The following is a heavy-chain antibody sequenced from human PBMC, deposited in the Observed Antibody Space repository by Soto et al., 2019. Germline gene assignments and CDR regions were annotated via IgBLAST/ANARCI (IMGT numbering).Heavy chain of an antibody. CDR2: ISYDGSNK. Sequence: PGGSLRLSCAASGFTFSSYGMHWVRQAPGKGLEWVAVISYDGSNKYYADSVKGRFTISRDNSKNTLYLQMNSLRAEDTAVYYCAKASSGYPYYFDYWGQGTLVTVSS. D-gene: IGHD3-22*01. J-gene: IGHJ4*02. CDR3: AKASSGYPYYFDY. V-gene: IGHV3-30*18. CDR1: GFTFSSYG.